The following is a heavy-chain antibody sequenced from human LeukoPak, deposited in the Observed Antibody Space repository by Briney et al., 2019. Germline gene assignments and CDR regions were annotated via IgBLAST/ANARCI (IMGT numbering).Heavy chain of an antibody. CDR3: ARGSDSSPIHPYYYYYYMDV. J-gene: IGHJ6*03. V-gene: IGHV4-34*01. CDR1: GGSFSGYY. CDR2: INHSGST. Sequence: PSETLSLTCAVYGGSFSGYYWSWIRQPPGKGLEWIGEINHSGSTNYNPSLKSRVTISVDTSKNQFSLKLSSVTAADTAVYYCARGSDSSPIHPYYYYYYMDVWGKGTTVTVSS. D-gene: IGHD6-13*01.